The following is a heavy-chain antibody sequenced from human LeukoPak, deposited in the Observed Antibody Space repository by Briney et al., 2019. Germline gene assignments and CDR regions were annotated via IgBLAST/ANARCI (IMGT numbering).Heavy chain of an antibody. CDR2: VSSSGSII. J-gene: IGHJ4*02. V-gene: IGHV3-11*04. CDR3: ARVGYDSSGRFDY. D-gene: IGHD3-22*01. Sequence: GGSLRLSCAASGFTFSDDYMTWIRRAPGKGLGWVSYVSSSGSIIYYADSVKGRFIISRDNAKNSLYLHMNSLRAEDTAVYFCARVGYDSSGRFDYWGQGTLVTVSS. CDR1: GFTFSDDY.